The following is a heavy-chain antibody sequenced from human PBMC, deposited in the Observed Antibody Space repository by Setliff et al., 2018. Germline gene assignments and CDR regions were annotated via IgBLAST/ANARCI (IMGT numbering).Heavy chain of an antibody. CDR1: GQSFSDYY. Sequence: PSETLSLTCAIYGQSFSDYYWSWVRQPPGKGLEWIGEIYHSGSTNYNPSLKSRVTISVDTSKNQFSLKLSSVTAAGTAVYYCARDRQYCSSPTCYSSYFYYYGMDVWGQGTTVTVSS. J-gene: IGHJ6*02. D-gene: IGHD2-2*02. CDR3: ARDRQYCSSPTCYSSYFYYYGMDV. CDR2: IYHSGST. V-gene: IGHV4-34*01.